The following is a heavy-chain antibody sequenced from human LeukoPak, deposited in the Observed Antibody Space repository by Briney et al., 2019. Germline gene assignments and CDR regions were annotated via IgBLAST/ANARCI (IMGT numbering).Heavy chain of an antibody. CDR2: ISASSDST. CDR1: GFNFNTYS. D-gene: IGHD4-17*01. CDR3: ARDSSTVVTYAFDI. J-gene: IGHJ3*02. V-gene: IGHV3-48*01. Sequence: GGSLRLSCSASGFNFNTYSMNWVRQAPGKGLEWVSYISASSDSTYYADSVKGRFTISRDNAKNSLFLQMNSLRAEDTAVYYCARDSSTVVTYAFDIWGQGTMVTVSS.